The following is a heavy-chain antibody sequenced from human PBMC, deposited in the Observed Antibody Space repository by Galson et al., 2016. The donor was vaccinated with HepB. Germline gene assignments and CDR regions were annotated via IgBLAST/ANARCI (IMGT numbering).Heavy chain of an antibody. J-gene: IGHJ4*02. CDR2: INQDGSEK. Sequence: SLRLSCAASGFTFNRHWMSWVRQAPEQGLEWVANINQDGSEKHYVDSVQGRFTISRDNAENALYLHMNSLRAEDTAVYYCARDRRYNSGWGHYYAPESFDSWGQGTLVTVSS. D-gene: IGHD6-19*01. CDR1: GFTFNRHW. CDR3: ARDRRYNSGWGHYYAPESFDS. V-gene: IGHV3-7*03.